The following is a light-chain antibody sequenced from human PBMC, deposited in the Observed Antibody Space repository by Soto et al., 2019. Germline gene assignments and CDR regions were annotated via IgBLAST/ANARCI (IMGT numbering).Light chain of an antibody. J-gene: IGLJ2*01. CDR3: SSYTTSSTVV. CDR1: SSDVGGYNY. V-gene: IGLV2-14*01. Sequence: QSVLTQPASVSGSPGQSITISCTGTSSDVGGYNYVSWYQQHPGKAPKLIIYEVSNRPSGVSYRFSGSKSGNTASLTISGLQAEDEADYYCSSYTTSSTVVFGGGTKLTVL. CDR2: EVS.